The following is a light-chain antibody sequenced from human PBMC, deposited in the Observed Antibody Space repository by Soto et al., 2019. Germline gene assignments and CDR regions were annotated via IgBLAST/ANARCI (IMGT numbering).Light chain of an antibody. Sequence: QSALTQPASVSGSPGHSITISCTGTSSDVGGYNYVSWYQQHPGKAPKLMICDVSNRPSGVSNRFSGSKSGNTASLTISGLQAEDEADYYCSSYTGSSTVVFGGGTKLTVL. V-gene: IGLV2-14*01. CDR2: DVS. CDR1: SSDVGGYNY. J-gene: IGLJ2*01. CDR3: SSYTGSSTVV.